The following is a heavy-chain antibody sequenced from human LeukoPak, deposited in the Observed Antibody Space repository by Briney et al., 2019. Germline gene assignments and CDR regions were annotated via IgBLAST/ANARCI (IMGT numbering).Heavy chain of an antibody. Sequence: GGSLRLSCAASGFTLSDYWMHWVRQVPGEGLVWVSRIDPDGSTTNYADSVKGRFTTSRDNAKHTLYLQMNSLRAEDTALYYCTRVQAGRSGLMDVWGRGTTVTVSS. CDR3: TRVQAGRSGLMDV. CDR1: GFTLSDYW. D-gene: IGHD2-8*02. V-gene: IGHV3-74*01. CDR2: IDPDGSTT. J-gene: IGHJ6*02.